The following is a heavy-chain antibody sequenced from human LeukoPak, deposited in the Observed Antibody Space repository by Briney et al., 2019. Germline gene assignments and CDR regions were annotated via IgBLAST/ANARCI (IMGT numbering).Heavy chain of an antibody. J-gene: IGHJ4*02. CDR2: INPNSGGT. V-gene: IGHV1-2*02. D-gene: IGHD6-19*01. CDR3: AREILYGLVLGNFEY. CDR1: GYTFTGYY. Sequence: ASVKVSCKASGYTFTGYYMHWVPQAPGQGLAWMGWINPNSGGTNYAQKFQGRVTMTRDTSISTAYMELSMLRSDDTAVYYCAREILYGLVLGNFEYWGQGTLVTVSS.